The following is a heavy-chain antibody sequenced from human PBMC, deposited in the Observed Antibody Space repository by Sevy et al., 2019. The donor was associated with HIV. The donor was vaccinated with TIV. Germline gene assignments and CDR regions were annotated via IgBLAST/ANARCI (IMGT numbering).Heavy chain of an antibody. CDR3: ARVPIQLGAFDI. CDR2: ISYDGSHK. D-gene: IGHD5-18*01. CDR1: GFTFSTSA. V-gene: IGHV3-30*04. Sequence: GGSLRLSCAASGFTFSTSAMHWVRRAPGKGLEWVAVISYDGSHKYYGNSVKGRFTLSRDNSKNTLYLQMNSLRAEDTAVYYCARVPIQLGAFDIWGQGTMVTVSS. J-gene: IGHJ3*02.